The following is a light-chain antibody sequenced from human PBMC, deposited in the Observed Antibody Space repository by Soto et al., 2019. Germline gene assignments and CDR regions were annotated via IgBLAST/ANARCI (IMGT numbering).Light chain of an antibody. V-gene: IGKV3-20*01. CDR2: DAS. Sequence: EIVLTQSPDTLSLSPGERATLSCRASQSVSSDYLVWYQQKPGQAPRLLIYDASRRATGIPDRFSGSGSGTDFILTITSLQSEDFAVYYCQHYANWPLTFGGGIKIESK. CDR1: QSVSSDY. J-gene: IGKJ4*01. CDR3: QHYANWPLT.